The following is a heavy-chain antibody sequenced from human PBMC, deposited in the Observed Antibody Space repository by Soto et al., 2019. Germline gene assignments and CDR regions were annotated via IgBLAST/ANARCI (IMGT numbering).Heavy chain of an antibody. D-gene: IGHD3-10*01. J-gene: IGHJ6*02. CDR1: GFTFGDYG. CDR3: ARIYFGVGGMDV. CDR2: IRSKAYGGTT. V-gene: IGHV3-49*05. Sequence: KTGGSLRLSCTASGFTFGDYGLSWFRQAPGKGLEWVSFIRSKAYGGTTEYAASVKGRFTVSRDDSKSIVYLQMNSLKTEDTAIYYCARIYFGVGGMDVWGQGTTVTVSS.